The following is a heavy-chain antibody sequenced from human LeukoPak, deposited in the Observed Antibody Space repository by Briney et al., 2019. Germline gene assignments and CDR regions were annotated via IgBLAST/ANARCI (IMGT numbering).Heavy chain of an antibody. V-gene: IGHV4-39*07. J-gene: IGHJ4*02. Sequence: SETLSLTCTVSGGSISSSSYYWGWIRQPPGKGLEWIGSIYYSGSTYYNPSLKSRVTISVDTSKNQFSLKLSFVTAADTAVYYCASDSIIAAAGPDYWGQGTLVTVSS. CDR2: IYYSGST. D-gene: IGHD6-13*01. CDR1: GGSISSSSYY. CDR3: ASDSIIAAAGPDY.